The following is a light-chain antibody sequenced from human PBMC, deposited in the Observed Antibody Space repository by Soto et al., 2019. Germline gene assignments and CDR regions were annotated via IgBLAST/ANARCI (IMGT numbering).Light chain of an antibody. CDR2: DVS. CDR1: SSDVGGYNY. V-gene: IGLV2-14*01. CDR3: SSYTSSSTLGGV. Sequence: QSALTQPASVYGSPGQSITISCTGTSSDVGGYNYVSWYQQHPGKAPKLMIYDVSNRPSGVSNRFSGSKSGNTASLTISGLQAEDEADYYCSSYTSSSTLGGVFGGGTKLTVL. J-gene: IGLJ2*01.